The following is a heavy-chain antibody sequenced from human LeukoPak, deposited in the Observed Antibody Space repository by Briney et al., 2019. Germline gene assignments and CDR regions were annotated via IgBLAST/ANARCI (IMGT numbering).Heavy chain of an antibody. Sequence: PSETLSLTCTVSGGSISSYYWSWIRQPPGKGLEWIGYIYYSGSTNYNPSLKSRVTISVDTSKNQFSLKLSSVTAADTAVYCCARESPMITFGGVIVRDAFDIWGQGTMVTVSS. J-gene: IGHJ3*02. CDR3: ARESPMITFGGVIVRDAFDI. V-gene: IGHV4-59*01. D-gene: IGHD3-16*02. CDR1: GGSISSYY. CDR2: IYYSGST.